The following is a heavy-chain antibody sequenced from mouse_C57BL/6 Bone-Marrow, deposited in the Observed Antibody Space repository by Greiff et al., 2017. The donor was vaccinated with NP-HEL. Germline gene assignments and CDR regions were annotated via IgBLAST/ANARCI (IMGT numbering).Heavy chain of an antibody. J-gene: IGHJ3*01. V-gene: IGHV1-42*01. D-gene: IGHD2-1*01. CDR1: GYSFTGYY. CDR2: INPSTGGT. CDR3: ASYGNSLAY. Sequence: VQLQQSGPELVKPGASVKISCKASGYSFTGYYMNWVKQSPEKSLEWIGEINPSTGGTTYNQKFKAKATLTVDKSSSTAYMQLKSLTSEDSAVYYCASYGNSLAYWGQGTLVTVSA.